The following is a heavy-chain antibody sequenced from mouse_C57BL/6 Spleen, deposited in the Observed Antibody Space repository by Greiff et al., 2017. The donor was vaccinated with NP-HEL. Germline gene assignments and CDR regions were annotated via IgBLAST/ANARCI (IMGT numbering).Heavy chain of an antibody. CDR1: GYTFTSYG. Sequence: QVQLQQSGAELARPGASVKPSCKASGYTFTSYGISWVKQRTGQGLEWIGEIYPRSGNTYYNEKFKGKATLTADKSSSTAYMELRSLTSEDSAVYFCAKFITTVVATDYAMDYWGQGTSVTVSS. D-gene: IGHD1-1*01. CDR3: AKFITTVVATDYAMDY. J-gene: IGHJ4*01. V-gene: IGHV1-81*01. CDR2: IYPRSGNT.